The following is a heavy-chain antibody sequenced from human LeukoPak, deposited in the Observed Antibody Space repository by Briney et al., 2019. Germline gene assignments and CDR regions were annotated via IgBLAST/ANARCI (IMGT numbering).Heavy chain of an antibody. CDR2: ISAYNDNT. Sequence: ASVKVSCKASGYTFTSYGISWVRQAPGQGLEWMGWISAYNDNTNYAQKLQGRVTMTTDTSTSTAYMELRSLSSDDTAMYYCARDPRNNDFWSGYNYFDYWGQGTLVTVSS. D-gene: IGHD3-3*01. V-gene: IGHV1-18*01. CDR1: GYTFTSYG. J-gene: IGHJ4*02. CDR3: ARDPRNNDFWSGYNYFDY.